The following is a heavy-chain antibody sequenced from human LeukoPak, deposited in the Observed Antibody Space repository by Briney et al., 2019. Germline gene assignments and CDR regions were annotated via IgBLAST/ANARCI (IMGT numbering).Heavy chain of an antibody. V-gene: IGHV3-33*06. Sequence: GGSLRLSCAASGFTFSSYGMHWVRPAPGKGLEWVAVIWYDGSNKYYADSVKGRFTISRDNSKNTLYLQMNSLRAEDTAVYYCAKDRRIAAAGPVGYWGQGTLVTVSS. CDR1: GFTFSSYG. J-gene: IGHJ4*02. CDR2: IWYDGSNK. CDR3: AKDRRIAAAGPVGY. D-gene: IGHD6-13*01.